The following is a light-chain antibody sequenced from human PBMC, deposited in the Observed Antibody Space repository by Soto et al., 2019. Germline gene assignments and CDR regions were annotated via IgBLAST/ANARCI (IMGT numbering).Light chain of an antibody. Sequence: DIQMTQSPSSLSVSVGDRVTITCRASQRINNYLNWYQQKVGKAPKLLIYGSSSLQSGVPSRVRGTGTGTEFTLTISRWVPEDLATYFCQQSFSTPITIGGGTR. J-gene: IGKJ5*01. CDR3: QQSFSTPIT. CDR1: QRINNY. CDR2: GSS. V-gene: IGKV1-39*01.